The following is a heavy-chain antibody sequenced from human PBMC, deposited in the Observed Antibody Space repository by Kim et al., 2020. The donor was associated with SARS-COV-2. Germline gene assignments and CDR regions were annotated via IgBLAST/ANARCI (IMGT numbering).Heavy chain of an antibody. J-gene: IGHJ4*02. CDR2: INPDSAGT. D-gene: IGHD2-21*01. CDR3: AREVQHSNSFDY. V-gene: IGHV1-2*02. Sequence: ASVKVSCKPSGFTLTEYYMHWVRQAPGQGLEWIGWINPDSAGTNYAPKVQGRVTVTRDTSINTAYMELTRLTSDDTAVYYCAREVQHSNSFDYWGQGTLVTVSS. CDR1: GFTLTEYY.